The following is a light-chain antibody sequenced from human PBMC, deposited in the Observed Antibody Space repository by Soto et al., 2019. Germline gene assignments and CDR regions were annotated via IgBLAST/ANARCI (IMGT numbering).Light chain of an antibody. J-gene: IGKJ1*01. CDR3: QQYYTTPWT. CDR1: QSVLYSSNNKNY. CDR2: WSS. V-gene: IGKV4-1*01. Sequence: VMTQSPDSLAVSLGERATINCKSSQSVLYSSNNKNYLAWYQQKPGQPPKLLIYWSSTRESGVPDRFSGSGSGTDFTLTISSLQAEDVAVYYCQQYYTTPWTFGQGTKVEIK.